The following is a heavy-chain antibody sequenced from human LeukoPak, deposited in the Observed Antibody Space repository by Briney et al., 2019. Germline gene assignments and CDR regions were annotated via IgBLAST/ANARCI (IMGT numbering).Heavy chain of an antibody. CDR3: ARESIHDYGDYEGGRWFDP. J-gene: IGHJ5*02. D-gene: IGHD4-17*01. CDR1: GYSFTSYW. V-gene: IGHV5-51*01. CDR2: IYPGDSDT. Sequence: GESLKISCKGSGYSFTSYWIGWVRQMPGKGLEWMGIIYPGDSDTRYSPSFQGQVTISADKSISTAYLQWSSLKASDTAMYYCARESIHDYGDYEGGRWFDPWGQGTLVTVSS.